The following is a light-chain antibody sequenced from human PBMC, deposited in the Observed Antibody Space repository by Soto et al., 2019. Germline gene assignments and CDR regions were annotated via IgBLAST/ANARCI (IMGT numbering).Light chain of an antibody. CDR1: QSISSW. CDR2: KAS. V-gene: IGKV1-5*03. Sequence: DIQMTQSPSTLSASVGDRVTNTCRASQSISSWLAWYQQKPGRAPKLLIYKASSLESGVPSRFSGSGSGTESTLTISSLQPDDFATYYCQQYNSYWTFGQGTKV. CDR3: QQYNSYWT. J-gene: IGKJ1*01.